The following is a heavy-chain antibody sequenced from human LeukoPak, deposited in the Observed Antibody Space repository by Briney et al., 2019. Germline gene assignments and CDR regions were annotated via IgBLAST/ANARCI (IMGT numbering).Heavy chain of an antibody. CDR2: INPDNGAT. CDR1: GYTFTGNY. Sequence: ASVRVSCKASGYTFTGNYLHWVRQAPGQRLEWMGWINPDNGATDYSQKFQARVTVTRDLSTSTSYMELNMLTSDDTAIYFCAWGGWPAPLDVWSQGTMVIVSS. J-gene: IGHJ4*02. D-gene: IGHD2-2*01. V-gene: IGHV1-2*02. CDR3: AWGGWPAPLDV.